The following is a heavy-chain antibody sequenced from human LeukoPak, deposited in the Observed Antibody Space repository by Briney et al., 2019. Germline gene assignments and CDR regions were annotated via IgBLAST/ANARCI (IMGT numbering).Heavy chain of an antibody. CDR2: ISGGGSST. CDR3: ALYSILRTYYYDSSGYFLY. Sequence: PGGSLRLSCAASGFTFSSYALSWARQAPGEGLEWVSGISGGGSSTYYADSVKGRFTISRDNSKNTLYLQMNSLRAEDTAVYFCALYSILRTYYYDSSGYFLYWGQGTLVTVSS. D-gene: IGHD3-22*01. CDR1: GFTFSSYA. V-gene: IGHV3-23*01. J-gene: IGHJ4*02.